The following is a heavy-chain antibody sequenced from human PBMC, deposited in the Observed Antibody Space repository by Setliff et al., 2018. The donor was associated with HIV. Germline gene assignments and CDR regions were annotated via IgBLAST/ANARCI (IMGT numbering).Heavy chain of an antibody. CDR3: ARVPVSNYYYYMDV. Sequence: ASVKVSCKAPGYTFTNFDINWLRQASGQGLEWMGWMHPDGDTGFAQNFQGRLTMTRDTSTSTAYMQLRSLRSADSAVYYCARVPVSNYYYYMDVWGKGTTVTVS. CDR1: GYTFTNFD. CDR2: MHPDGDT. V-gene: IGHV1-8*01. J-gene: IGHJ6*03.